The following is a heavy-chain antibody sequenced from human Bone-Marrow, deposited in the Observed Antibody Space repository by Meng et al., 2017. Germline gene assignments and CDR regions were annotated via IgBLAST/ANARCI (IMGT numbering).Heavy chain of an antibody. CDR1: GFTFSNAW. Sequence: GGSLRLSCAASGFTFSNAWMTWVRQAPGKGLEWIGRMKSNVDGGTVDYAARVKGRFTISRDDSKNTLYLQMNSLKTEDTAVYYCTTDHSSGLDYWGQGTLVTVSS. D-gene: IGHD6-19*01. V-gene: IGHV3-15*01. J-gene: IGHJ4*02. CDR2: MKSNVDGGTV. CDR3: TTDHSSGLDY.